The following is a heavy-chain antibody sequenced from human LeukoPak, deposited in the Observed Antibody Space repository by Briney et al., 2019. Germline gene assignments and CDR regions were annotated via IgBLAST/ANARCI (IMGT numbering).Heavy chain of an antibody. Sequence: ASVKVSCKXSGYTFTSYGISWVRQAPGQGLERMGWISAYNGNTNYSQKLQGRVTMTTDTSTSTAYMELRSLRSDDTAVYYCARNIETTIFGVVIRRDWFDPWGQGTLVTVSS. CDR3: ARNIETTIFGVVIRRDWFDP. CDR1: GYTFTSYG. J-gene: IGHJ5*02. CDR2: ISAYNGNT. D-gene: IGHD3-3*01. V-gene: IGHV1-18*01.